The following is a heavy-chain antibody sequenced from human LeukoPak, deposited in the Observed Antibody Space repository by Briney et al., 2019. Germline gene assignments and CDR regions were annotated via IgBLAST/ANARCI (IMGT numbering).Heavy chain of an antibody. CDR3: AKDIHWLGYFDY. D-gene: IGHD3-9*01. V-gene: IGHV3-23*01. CDR2: ISGSGGST. CDR1: GFTFSSYA. Sequence: GALRLSCAASGFTFSSYAMSWVRQAPGKGLEWVSAISGSGGSTYYADSVKGRFTISRDNSKNTLYLLMNSLRAEDTAVYYCAKDIHWLGYFDYWGQGTLVTVSS. J-gene: IGHJ4*02.